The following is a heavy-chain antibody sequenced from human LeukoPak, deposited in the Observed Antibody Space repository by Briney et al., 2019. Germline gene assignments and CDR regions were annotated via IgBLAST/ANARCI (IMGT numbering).Heavy chain of an antibody. Sequence: GGSLRLSCAASGFTFSSYAMSWVRQAPGKGLEWVSAISGSGGSTYYADSVKGRFTISRDNSKNTLYLQMNSLRAEDTAVYYCAKGPTGTAAAGTPQVAYYYGMDVWGQGTTVTVSS. CDR2: ISGSGGST. CDR1: GFTFSSYA. D-gene: IGHD6-13*01. CDR3: AKGPTGTAAAGTPQVAYYYGMDV. J-gene: IGHJ6*02. V-gene: IGHV3-23*01.